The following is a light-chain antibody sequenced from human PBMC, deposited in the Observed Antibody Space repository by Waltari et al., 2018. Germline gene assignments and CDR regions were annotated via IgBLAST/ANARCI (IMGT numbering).Light chain of an antibody. CDR2: EVT. CDR1: SSDIGGYDY. V-gene: IGLV2-14*01. CDR3: SSYTRRNTPSAV. Sequence: QSALTQPASVSGSPGQSITISCTGTSSDIGGYDYVSWYQQPPGKAPKLLIYEVTNRPAAVSNRFPGSKSGNTAFLAISGLQPEDEADYYCSSYTRRNTPSAVFGTGTQVTVL. J-gene: IGLJ1*01.